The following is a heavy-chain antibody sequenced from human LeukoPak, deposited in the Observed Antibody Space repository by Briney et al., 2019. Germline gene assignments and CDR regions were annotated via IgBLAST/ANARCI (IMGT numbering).Heavy chain of an antibody. V-gene: IGHV1-2*02. J-gene: IGHJ4*02. CDR1: GYTFTGYY. D-gene: IGHD1-26*01. Sequence: GASVKVSCKASGYTFTGYYMHWVRQAPGQGLEWMGWINPNSGGTNNAQKFQGRVTMTRDTSISTAYMELSRLRSDDTAVYYCAREVSGSYAFDYWGQGTLVTVSS. CDR3: AREVSGSYAFDY. CDR2: INPNSGGT.